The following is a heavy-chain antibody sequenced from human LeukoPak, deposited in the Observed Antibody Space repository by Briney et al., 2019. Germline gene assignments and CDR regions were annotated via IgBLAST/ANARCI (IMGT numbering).Heavy chain of an antibody. D-gene: IGHD6-6*01. V-gene: IGHV3-74*01. J-gene: IGHJ4*02. CDR3: AKDEYSSPGY. Sequence: PGGSLRLSCAASGFTFSRHWMHWVRQAPGKGLEWVSRINNDGRTTSYADVVKGRFTISRDNAKNTLYLQMNSLRAEDTAVYYCAKDEYSSPGYWGQGTLVTVSS. CDR2: INNDGRTT. CDR1: GFTFSRHW.